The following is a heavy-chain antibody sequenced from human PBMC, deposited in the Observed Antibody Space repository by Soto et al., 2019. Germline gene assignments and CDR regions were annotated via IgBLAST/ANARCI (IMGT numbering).Heavy chain of an antibody. Sequence: SETLSLTCAVSGGSINSGGYSWSWIRQPPGKGLEWIGYIYHSGRTYYNPSLKSRVTISVDTSKNQFSLKLSSVTAADTAVYYCASPKIAFYNWFDPWGQGTLVTVSS. D-gene: IGHD3-3*02. CDR1: GGSINSGGYS. J-gene: IGHJ5*02. CDR3: ASPKIAFYNWFDP. CDR2: IYHSGRT. V-gene: IGHV4-30-2*01.